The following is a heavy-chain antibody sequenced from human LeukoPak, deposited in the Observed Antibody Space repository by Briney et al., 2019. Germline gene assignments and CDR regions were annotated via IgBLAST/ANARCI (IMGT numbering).Heavy chain of an antibody. CDR2: IGPTGSYR. CDR3: ATETNGRHYDY. D-gene: IGHD1-14*01. CDR1: GLTFSTSG. V-gene: IGHV3-21*06. Sequence: GGSLRLSCTASGLTFSTSGFNWVRQAPGKGLEWVASIGPTGSYRYHADPIKGRFTISRDNANNFLYLQMNSLRAEDTAVYYCATETNGRHYDYWGQGTLLTVSS. J-gene: IGHJ4*02.